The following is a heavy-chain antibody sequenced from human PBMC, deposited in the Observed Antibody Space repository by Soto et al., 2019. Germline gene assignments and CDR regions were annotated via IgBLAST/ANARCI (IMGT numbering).Heavy chain of an antibody. Sequence: GGSLRLSCAASGLTFSNYWMSWVRQAPGKGLEWVANIKKDGSEQYYVDSVKGRFTISRDNAKNSLYLQMDSLRVEDTAIYYCAHPRGYGVFDAYDIWGKGTMVT. V-gene: IGHV3-7*01. D-gene: IGHD4-17*01. CDR3: AHPRGYGVFDAYDI. J-gene: IGHJ3*02. CDR2: IKKDGSEQ. CDR1: GLTFSNYW.